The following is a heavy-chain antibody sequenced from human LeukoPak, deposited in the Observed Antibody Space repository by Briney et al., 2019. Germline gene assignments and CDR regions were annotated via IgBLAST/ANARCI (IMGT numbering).Heavy chain of an antibody. V-gene: IGHV1-2*02. CDR1: GYTFTGYY. CDR3: ARGLNYYYGMDV. Sequence: ASVKVSCKASGYTFTGYYMHWVRQAPGQGLEWMGWINPNSGGTNYAQKFQGRVTMTRDTSISTAYMELSRLRPDDTAVYYCARGLNYYYGMDVWGQGTTVTVSS. J-gene: IGHJ6*02. CDR2: INPNSGGT.